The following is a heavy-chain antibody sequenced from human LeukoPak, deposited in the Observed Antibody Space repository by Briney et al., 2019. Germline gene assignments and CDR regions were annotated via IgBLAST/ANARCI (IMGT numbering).Heavy chain of an antibody. V-gene: IGHV3-66*02. CDR3: ARDLEVGTVYHYGMDV. CDR2: IYSGGST. D-gene: IGHD3/OR15-3a*01. J-gene: IGHJ6*02. CDR1: GFTVSSNY. Sequence: GGSLRLSCAASGFTVSSNYMSWVRQAPGKGLEWVSVIYSGGSTYYADSVKGRFTISRDNSKNTLYLQMNSLRAEDTAVYYCARDLEVGTVYHYGMDVWGQGTTVTVSS.